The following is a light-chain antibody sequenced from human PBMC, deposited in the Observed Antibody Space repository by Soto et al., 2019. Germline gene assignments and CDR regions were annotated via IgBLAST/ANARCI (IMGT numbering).Light chain of an antibody. V-gene: IGKV3-15*01. Sequence: EKVITQSPATLSVSPGERATLSCRASQSVGSYLAWYQQKPGQAPRLLIDGASTRAAGLPARCSSSGCGTAFRLTISTLQSEDFGVYYCQQYVNWPLTFGGGTRVEIK. J-gene: IGKJ4*01. CDR1: QSVGSY. CDR2: GAS. CDR3: QQYVNWPLT.